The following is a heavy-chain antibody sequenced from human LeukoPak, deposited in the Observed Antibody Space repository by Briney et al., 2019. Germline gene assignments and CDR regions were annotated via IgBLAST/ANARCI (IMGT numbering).Heavy chain of an antibody. V-gene: IGHV4-31*03. D-gene: IGHD3-22*01. CDR2: IYYSGST. CDR3: ARGRAEDFYDSSGYLGEYYFDY. CDR1: GDSISSGGYY. Sequence: SDPLSLTCTVSGDSISSGGYYWSWVRQHPGRGLEWIGYIYYSGSTYYNPSLKSRVTISVDTSKIQFSLKLSSVTAADTAVYYCARGRAEDFYDSSGYLGEYYFDYWGQGTLVTVSS. J-gene: IGHJ4*02.